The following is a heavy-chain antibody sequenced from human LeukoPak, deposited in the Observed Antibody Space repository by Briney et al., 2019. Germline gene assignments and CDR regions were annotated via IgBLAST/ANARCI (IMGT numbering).Heavy chain of an antibody. J-gene: IGHJ3*02. D-gene: IGHD3-22*01. V-gene: IGHV3-23*01. CDR1: GFTFSSCT. CDR2: ISGSGGST. CDR3: ARDRYYYDSRGYSDAFDI. Sequence: TGGSLRLSCAASGFTFSSCTMSWVRQAPGKGLEWVSGISGSGGSTYYADSVKGRFTTSRDNSKNTLYLQMNSLRAEDTAVYYCARDRYYYDSRGYSDAFDIWGQGTMVAVSS.